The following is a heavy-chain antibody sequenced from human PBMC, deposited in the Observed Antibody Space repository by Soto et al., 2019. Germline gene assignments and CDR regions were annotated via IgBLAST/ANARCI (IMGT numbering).Heavy chain of an antibody. CDR1: GYTFTSYE. V-gene: IGHV1-8*01. CDR2: MNPNSGNT. CDR3: ARGWEWITIFGVVTMDYAFDI. D-gene: IGHD3-3*01. Sequence: VSVKFSCKASGYTFTSYEIIWVRQATGQGLEWMGWMNPNSGNTGYAQKFQGRVTMTRNTSISTADMELSSLRSEDMAVYYCARGWEWITIFGVVTMDYAFDIWGQGTMVTVS. J-gene: IGHJ3*02.